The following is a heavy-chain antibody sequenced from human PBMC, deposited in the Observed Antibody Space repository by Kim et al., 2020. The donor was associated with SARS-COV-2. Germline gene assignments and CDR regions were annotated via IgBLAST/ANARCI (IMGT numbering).Heavy chain of an antibody. CDR2: IYHSGST. V-gene: IGHV4-30-2*01. Sequence: SETLSLTCAVSGGSISSGGYSWSWIRQPPGKGLEWIGYIYHSGSTYYNPSLKSRVTISVDRSKNQFSLKLSSVTAADTAVYYCARAVVATGMVGYWGQGTLVTVSS. J-gene: IGHJ4*02. CDR1: GGSISSGGYS. CDR3: ARAVVATGMVGY. D-gene: IGHD5-12*01.